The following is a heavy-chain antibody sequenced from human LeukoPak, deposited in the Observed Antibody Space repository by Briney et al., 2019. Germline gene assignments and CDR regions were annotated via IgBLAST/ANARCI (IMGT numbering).Heavy chain of an antibody. J-gene: IGHJ4*02. Sequence: GASVKVSCKASGYTFTSYGISWVRQAPGQGLEWMGWISAYNGNTNYAQKVQGRVTMTTDTSTSTAYMELRSLRSDDTAVYYCARDLLVVRGVIMSFDYWGQGTLVTVSS. CDR1: GYTFTSYG. CDR2: ISAYNGNT. CDR3: ARDLLVVRGVIMSFDY. V-gene: IGHV1-18*01. D-gene: IGHD3-10*01.